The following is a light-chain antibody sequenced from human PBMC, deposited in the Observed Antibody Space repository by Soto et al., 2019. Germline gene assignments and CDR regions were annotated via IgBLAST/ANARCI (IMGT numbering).Light chain of an antibody. CDR3: CSYAGSSTFWV. CDR2: EGS. J-gene: IGLJ3*02. V-gene: IGLV2-23*01. Sequence: QSVLTQPASVSRSPGQSITISCTGTSSDVGSYNLVSWYQQHPGKAPKLMIYEGSKRPSGVSNRFSGSKSGNTASLTISGLLAEDEAHYYCCSYAGSSTFWVFGGGTKLTVL. CDR1: SSDVGSYNL.